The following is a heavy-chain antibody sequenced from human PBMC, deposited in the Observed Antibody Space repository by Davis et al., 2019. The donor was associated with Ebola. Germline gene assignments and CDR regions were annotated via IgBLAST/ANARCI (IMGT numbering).Heavy chain of an antibody. J-gene: IGHJ5*02. CDR1: LGTFSSYA. CDR2: INAGNGNT. CDR3: AVFSSGWYLSS. V-gene: IGHV1-3*01. D-gene: IGHD6-19*01. Sequence: ASVQVSCMASLGTFSSYAISWVRQAPGQSREWMGWINAGNGNTKYSQKFQGRVTITRDTSASTAYMELSSLRSEDTAVYYCAVFSSGWYLSSWGQGTLVTVSS.